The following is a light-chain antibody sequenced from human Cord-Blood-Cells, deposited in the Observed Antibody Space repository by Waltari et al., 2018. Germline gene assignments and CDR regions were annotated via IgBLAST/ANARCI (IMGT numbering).Light chain of an antibody. J-gene: IGLJ3*02. Sequence: QSALTQPASVSGSPGQSITISCTGTSSDVGGYNYVSWYQQHPGKAPKRMIYDVSNRPTGVSKRFAGSKAGNTASLTSSGLQAEDEADYYCSSYTSSSTWVFGGGTKLTVL. CDR1: SSDVGGYNY. V-gene: IGLV2-14*01. CDR2: DVS. CDR3: SSYTSSSTWV.